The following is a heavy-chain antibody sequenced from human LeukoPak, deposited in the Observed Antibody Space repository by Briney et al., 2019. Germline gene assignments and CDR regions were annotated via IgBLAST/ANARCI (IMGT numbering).Heavy chain of an antibody. J-gene: IGHJ1*01. Sequence: ESLKISCRGSGYRLTNYWIDWVRRMPGKGLEWMGRIYPGDSDTRYSPSFQGQVTISVDKAISTAHLQWSSLKASDTAMYFCARGGIAAASEYLQHWGQGTLVTVSS. CDR2: IYPGDSDT. CDR1: GYRLTNYW. CDR3: ARGGIAAASEYLQH. V-gene: IGHV5-51*01. D-gene: IGHD6-13*01.